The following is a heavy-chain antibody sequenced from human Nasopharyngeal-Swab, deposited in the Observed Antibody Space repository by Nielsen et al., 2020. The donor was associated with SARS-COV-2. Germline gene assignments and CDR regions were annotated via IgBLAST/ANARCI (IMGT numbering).Heavy chain of an antibody. CDR1: GGSISSSSYY. CDR3: ARHRTRTNDYGDYGEDYYYGMDV. CDR2: IYYSGST. V-gene: IGHV4-61*05. J-gene: IGHJ6*02. D-gene: IGHD4-17*01. Sequence: SETLSLTCTVSGGSISSSSYYWSWIRQPPGKGLEWIGYIYYSGSTNYNPSLKSRVTISVDTSKNQFSLKLSSVTAADTAVYYCARHRTRTNDYGDYGEDYYYGMDVWGQGTTVTVSS.